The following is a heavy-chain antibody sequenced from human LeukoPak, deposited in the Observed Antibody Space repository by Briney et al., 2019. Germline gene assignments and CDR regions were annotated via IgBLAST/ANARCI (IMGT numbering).Heavy chain of an antibody. D-gene: IGHD6-13*01. CDR1: GGSFSGYY. CDR3: ARGLAAAGTYDY. V-gene: IGHV4-34*01. J-gene: IGHJ4*02. CDR2: INHSGST. Sequence: PSETLSLTCAVYGGSFSGYYWSWIRQPPGKGLEWIGEINHSGSTNYIPPLKSRVTISVDTSKNQFSLKLSSVTAADTAVYYCARGLAAAGTYDYWGQGTLVTVSS.